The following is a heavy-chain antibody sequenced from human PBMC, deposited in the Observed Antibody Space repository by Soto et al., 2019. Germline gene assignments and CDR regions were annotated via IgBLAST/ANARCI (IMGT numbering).Heavy chain of an antibody. D-gene: IGHD1-20*01. V-gene: IGHV3-23*01. CDR3: ARSEMTYNWND. CDR1: GFTFRGDA. Sequence: EVQLLESGGDLVQPGGSLRLACAASGFTFRGDAMSWVRQAPGKGLEWVSSVSGSCEMTHYADSVKGRFTISRDNSKNMLYLQMEGLRVEDTAVYFCARSEMTYNWNDWGQVTLGTGSS. CDR2: VSGSCEMT. J-gene: IGHJ4*02.